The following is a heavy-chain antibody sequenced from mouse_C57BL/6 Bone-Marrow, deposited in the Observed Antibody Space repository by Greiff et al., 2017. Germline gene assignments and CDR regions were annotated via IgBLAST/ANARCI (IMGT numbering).Heavy chain of an antibody. J-gene: IGHJ2*01. CDR2: IDPSDSET. Sequence: QVQLQQPGAELVRPGSSVKLSCKASGYTFTSYWMHWVKQRPIQGLEWIGNIDPSDSETHYNQKFKDKATLTVDKSSSTAYMQLSSLTSEASAVYYCARRDSNYLDYWGQGTTLTVSS. D-gene: IGHD2-5*01. CDR1: GYTFTSYW. CDR3: ARRDSNYLDY. V-gene: IGHV1-52*01.